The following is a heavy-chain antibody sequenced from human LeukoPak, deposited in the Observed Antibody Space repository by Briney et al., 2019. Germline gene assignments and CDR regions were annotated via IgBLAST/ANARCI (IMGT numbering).Heavy chain of an antibody. Sequence: GGSLRLSCAASGFTFSNAWMSWVRQAPGKGLEWVGRIKSKTDGGTTDYAAPVKGRFTISRDDSKNTLYLQMNSLKTEDTAVYYCTTDLGYSYGYYYYGMDVWGQGTTVTVSS. J-gene: IGHJ6*02. V-gene: IGHV3-15*01. CDR1: GFTFSNAW. D-gene: IGHD5-18*01. CDR2: IKSKTDGGTT. CDR3: TTDLGYSYGYYYYGMDV.